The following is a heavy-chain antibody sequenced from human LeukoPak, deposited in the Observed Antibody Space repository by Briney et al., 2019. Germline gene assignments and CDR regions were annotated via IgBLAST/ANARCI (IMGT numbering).Heavy chain of an antibody. CDR1: GFPFSRYN. CDR2: ISSSNGNR. V-gene: IGHV3-48*02. J-gene: IGHJ3*01. Sequence: AGGSLRLSCDASGFPFSRYNMNWVRQAPGKGLEWVSYISSSNGNRYYAESVKGRFTGSRDNAKNSLYLQMNSLRDDDRAVYYCARDPTMGGAFDFWGQGTTVTVSS. CDR3: ARDPTMGGAFDF. D-gene: IGHD3-10*01.